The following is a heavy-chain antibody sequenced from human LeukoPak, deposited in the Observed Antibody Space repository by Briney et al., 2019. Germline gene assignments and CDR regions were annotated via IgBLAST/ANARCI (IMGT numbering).Heavy chain of an antibody. Sequence: SETLSLTCAVYGGSFSGYYWSWIRQPPGKGLEWIGEINHSGSTNYNPSLKSRVTISVDTSKNQFSLKLSSVTAADTAVYYCATGRPRHCSGGSCYSSYYYYYMDVWGKGTTVTVSS. V-gene: IGHV4-34*01. CDR2: INHSGST. J-gene: IGHJ6*03. D-gene: IGHD2-15*01. CDR3: ATGRPRHCSGGSCYSSYYYYYMDV. CDR1: GGSFSGYY.